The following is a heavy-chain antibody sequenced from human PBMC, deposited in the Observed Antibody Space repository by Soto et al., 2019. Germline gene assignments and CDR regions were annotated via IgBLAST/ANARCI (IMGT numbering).Heavy chain of an antibody. Sequence: QIQLVQSGAEVKKPGASVKVSGKASGYTFTSYGISWERQAPGQGFEWMGWISAYNGNTNYAQKLQGRVTMTTDTSTSTAYMELRSLRSDDTAVYYCARSSILYGAAAGPNWGQGTLVTVSS. D-gene: IGHD6-13*01. J-gene: IGHJ4*02. V-gene: IGHV1-18*01. CDR3: ARSSILYGAAAGPN. CDR1: GYTFTSYG. CDR2: ISAYNGNT.